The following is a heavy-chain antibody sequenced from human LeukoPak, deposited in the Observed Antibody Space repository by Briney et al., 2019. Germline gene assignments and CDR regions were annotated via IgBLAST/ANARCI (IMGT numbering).Heavy chain of an antibody. J-gene: IGHJ4*02. V-gene: IGHV3-30*01. Sequence: GGSLRLSSAASGFTFSSYAMHWVRQAPGKGLEWVAVISYDGSNKYYADSVKGRFTISRDNSKNTLYLQMNSLRAEDTAVYYCARERIVGATWTYFDYWGQGTLVTVSS. D-gene: IGHD1-26*01. CDR1: GFTFSSYA. CDR2: ISYDGSNK. CDR3: ARERIVGATWTYFDY.